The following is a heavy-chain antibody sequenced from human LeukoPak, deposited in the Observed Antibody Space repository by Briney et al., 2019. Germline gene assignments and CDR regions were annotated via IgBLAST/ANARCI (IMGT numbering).Heavy chain of an antibody. V-gene: IGHV4-39*07. J-gene: IGHJ4*02. CDR2: IYYSGNT. CDR1: GGSTSSSGYY. D-gene: IGHD6-6*01. CDR3: AREPYAISSGASYDY. Sequence: SETLSLTCTVSGGSTSSSGYYWGLVRQPPGKGLEWIGSIYYSGNTYYNPSLRSRVTISVDTSKNHFSLGLSSVTAADTAVYYCAREPYAISSGASYDYWGQGILVTVSS.